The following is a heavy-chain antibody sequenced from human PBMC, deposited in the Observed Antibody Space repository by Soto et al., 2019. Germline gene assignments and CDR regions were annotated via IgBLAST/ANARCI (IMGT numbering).Heavy chain of an antibody. V-gene: IGHV3-30*03. CDR3: VSDRRYGHASVPYS. CDR1: GFTFTSYG. J-gene: IGHJ4*02. CDR2: ISYDGGIQ. D-gene: IGHD5-18*01. Sequence: QAHLVESGGGVVQPGRSLRLSCAASGFTFTSYGMHWVRQAPGTRLEWVAVISYDGGIQHYADSVKGRFTISRDNSKNMVLLQMNSLRAEDTAVYYCVSDRRYGHASVPYSWGQGTLVSVSS.